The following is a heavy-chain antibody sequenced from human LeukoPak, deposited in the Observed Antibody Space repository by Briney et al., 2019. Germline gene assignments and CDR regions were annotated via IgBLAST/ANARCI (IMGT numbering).Heavy chain of an antibody. Sequence: GGSLRLSCAASGFTFSSFSMNWVRQAPGKGLEWVSSISSRSSYIYYADSVKGRFTISRDNAKNSLYLQMNSLRAEDTAVYYCARVPSDIVVVEPATPDFWGQGTLVTVSS. J-gene: IGHJ4*02. D-gene: IGHD2-15*01. V-gene: IGHV3-21*01. CDR1: GFTFSSFS. CDR2: ISSRSSYI. CDR3: ARVPSDIVVVEPATPDF.